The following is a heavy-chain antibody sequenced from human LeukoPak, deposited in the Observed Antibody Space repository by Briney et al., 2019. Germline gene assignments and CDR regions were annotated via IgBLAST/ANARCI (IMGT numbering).Heavy chain of an antibody. CDR1: GFIIDNFW. V-gene: IGHV3-7*05. CDR2: IKQDGSEI. CDR3: ARDMSFSTSGWYGELDN. D-gene: IGHD6-19*01. Sequence: GGSLRLSCAASGFIIDNFWMSWVRQAPGKGLEGVANIKQDGSEIYYVDSVKGRFTISRDNAKNSLYLQMNSLRAEDTALYYCARDMSFSTSGWYGELDNWGQGTLVTVSS. J-gene: IGHJ4*02.